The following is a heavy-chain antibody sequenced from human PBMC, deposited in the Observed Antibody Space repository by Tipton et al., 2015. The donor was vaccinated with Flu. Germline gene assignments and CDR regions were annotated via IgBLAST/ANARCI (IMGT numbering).Heavy chain of an antibody. CDR3: AREGRNSGGLDY. D-gene: IGHD1-26*01. J-gene: IGHJ4*02. V-gene: IGHV4-34*01. CDR1: GGSFSTHY. Sequence: TLSLTCDVYGGSFSTHYWSWIRQPPGKGLEWIGEITHVGNTNYNPSLKSRVTILIDASKNQFSLKVTSVTAADSAVYFCAREGRNSGGLDYWGQGTLVTVSS. CDR2: ITHVGNT.